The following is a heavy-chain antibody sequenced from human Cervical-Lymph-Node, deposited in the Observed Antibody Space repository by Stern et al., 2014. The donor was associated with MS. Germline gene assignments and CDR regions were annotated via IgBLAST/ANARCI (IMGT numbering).Heavy chain of an antibody. CDR1: GGSIINYY. V-gene: IGHV4-59*01. J-gene: IGHJ5*02. CDR2: IYYTGRT. Sequence: QVQLQQSGPGLVKPSETLSLTCTVSGGSIINYYWSWIRQTPGKGLEWIGHIYYTGRTNYNPSLKSRVTISVDTSKNQLSLMLRSLTAADTAVYYCARDSSDTWYGPIDAWGQGTQVIVSS. CDR3: ARDSSDTWYGPIDA. D-gene: IGHD6-13*01.